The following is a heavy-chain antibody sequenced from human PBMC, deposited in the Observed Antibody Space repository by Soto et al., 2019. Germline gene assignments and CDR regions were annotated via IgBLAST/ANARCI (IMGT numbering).Heavy chain of an antibody. Sequence: QVQLVQSGAEVKQPGASVKVSCKAYGGMFKTYDIHWVRQAPGQGLEWLGWMSPATGHSVTSWKCQGQVTLTTDTSTSTSLMELTGLRLEDTAVFYCSTTVIIEDLVDSWGQGTQVSVSS. CDR3: STTVIIEDLVDS. D-gene: IGHD3-22*01. CDR2: MSPATGHS. J-gene: IGHJ4*02. CDR1: GGMFKTYD. V-gene: IGHV1-8*01.